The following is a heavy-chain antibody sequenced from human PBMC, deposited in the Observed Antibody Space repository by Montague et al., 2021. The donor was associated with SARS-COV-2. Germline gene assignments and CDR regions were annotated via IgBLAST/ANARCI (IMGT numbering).Heavy chain of an antibody. CDR1: GGSITGYY. V-gene: IGHV4-59*01. J-gene: IGHJ3*02. Sequence: SETLSLTCTVSGGSITGYYWSWLRRSSGKGLEWIAYIYDGGAVNYNPSLGSRVTISTDTSKNQLSLKVNSVTAADTAVYYCVRDHPYGGPRGAYDIWGQGTMVTVSS. D-gene: IGHD4-23*01. CDR2: IYDGGAV. CDR3: VRDHPYGGPRGAYDI.